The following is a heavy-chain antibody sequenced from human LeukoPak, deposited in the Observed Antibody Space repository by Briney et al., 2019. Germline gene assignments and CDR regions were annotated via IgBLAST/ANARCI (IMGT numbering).Heavy chain of an antibody. D-gene: IGHD6-19*01. CDR3: ARGSRGYSSGWYRGWYYFDY. J-gene: IGHJ4*02. V-gene: IGHV4-34*01. Sequence: SETLSLTCAVYGGSFSGYYWSWIRQPPGKGLEWIGEINHSGSTNYNPSLKSRVTISVDTSKNQFSLKLSSVTAADTAVYYCARGSRGYSSGWYRGWYYFDYWGQGTLVTVSS. CDR2: INHSGST. CDR1: GGSFSGYY.